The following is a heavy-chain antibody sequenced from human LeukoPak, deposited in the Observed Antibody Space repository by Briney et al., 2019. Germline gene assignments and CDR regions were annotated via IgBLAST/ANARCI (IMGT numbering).Heavy chain of an antibody. CDR2: IYPGDSDT. V-gene: IGHV5-51*01. CDR3: ARLKGESNSGSDY. J-gene: IGHJ4*02. D-gene: IGHD2/OR15-2a*01. Sequence: PGEALKISCKGSGYSFTRYWIGWVRQMPGKGLEWVGIIYPGDSDTRYSPSFQGQVTISADKSISTAYLQWSSLKAPDTAMYYCARLKGESNSGSDYWGQGTLVTVSS. CDR1: GYSFTRYW.